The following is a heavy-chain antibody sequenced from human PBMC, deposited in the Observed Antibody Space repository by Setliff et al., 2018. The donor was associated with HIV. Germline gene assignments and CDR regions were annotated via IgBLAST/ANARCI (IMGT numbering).Heavy chain of an antibody. D-gene: IGHD1-26*01. Sequence: PGGSLRLSCVTSGFTFTKYGLHWVRQAPGKGLEWVAVISYDGGRKDYAESVNGRFTISRDDSKSTLYLQMTSLRVEDTAVYYCARNTDVDSVYRPFHIWGQGTMVTVSS. CDR2: ISYDGGRK. CDR3: ARNTDVDSVYRPFHI. V-gene: IGHV3-33*08. J-gene: IGHJ3*02. CDR1: GFTFTKYG.